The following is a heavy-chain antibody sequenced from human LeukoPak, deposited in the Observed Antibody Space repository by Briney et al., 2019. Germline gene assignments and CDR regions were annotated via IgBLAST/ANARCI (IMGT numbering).Heavy chain of an antibody. CDR2: ICNRGINI. J-gene: IGHJ4*02. Sequence: GGSLRLSCAASGFTFRSYEMNWVRQARGKGVEGVSYICNRGINIFYADSVKGRFIRYRDNTKNSLYLQMDSLRAEDTAIYYCARDLRIVSGSYLDYWGQGTLVTVSS. D-gene: IGHD1-26*01. CDR3: ARDLRIVSGSYLDY. CDR1: GFTFRSYE. V-gene: IGHV3-48*03.